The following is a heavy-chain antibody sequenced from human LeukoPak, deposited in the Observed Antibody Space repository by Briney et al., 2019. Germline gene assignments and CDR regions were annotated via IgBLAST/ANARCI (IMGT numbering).Heavy chain of an antibody. CDR1: GFTFSSYA. J-gene: IGHJ6*02. CDR2: ISSNGGST. V-gene: IGHV3-64*01. Sequence: HPGGSLRLSCAASGFTFSSYAMHWVRQAPGKGLEYVSAISSNGGSTYYANSVKGRFTISRDNSKNTLYLQMGSLRAEDMAVYYCARDHHQDREWSYGMDVWGQGTTVTVSS. CDR3: ARDHHQDREWSYGMDV. D-gene: IGHD3-3*01.